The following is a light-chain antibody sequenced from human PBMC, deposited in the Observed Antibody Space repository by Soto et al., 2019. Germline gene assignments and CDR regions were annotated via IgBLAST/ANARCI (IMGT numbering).Light chain of an antibody. J-gene: IGKJ4*01. Sequence: EIVMTQSPGTLSVSPGETATLSCRASQVLGTNLAWYQQKPGQSPTLLIYGIYIRATGVPVRFTGSGSGAEFTLTINSLQSEDFAVYYCQPYNNWPLTFGGGTKVDIK. CDR3: QPYNNWPLT. CDR1: QVLGTN. CDR2: GIY. V-gene: IGKV3-15*01.